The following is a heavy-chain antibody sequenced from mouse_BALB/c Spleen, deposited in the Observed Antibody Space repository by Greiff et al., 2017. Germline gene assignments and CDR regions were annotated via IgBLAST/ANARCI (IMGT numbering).Heavy chain of an antibody. CDR2: ISSGGGST. D-gene: IGHD2-3*01. CDR1: GFAFSSYD. CDR3: ARQAYDYFDY. Sequence: EVKLVESGGGLVKPGGSLKLSCAASGFAFSSYDMSWVRQTPEKRLEWVAYISSGGGSTYYPDTVKGRFTISRDNAKNTLYLQMSSLKSEDTAMYYCARQAYDYFDYWGQGTTLTVSS. V-gene: IGHV5-12-1*01. J-gene: IGHJ2*01.